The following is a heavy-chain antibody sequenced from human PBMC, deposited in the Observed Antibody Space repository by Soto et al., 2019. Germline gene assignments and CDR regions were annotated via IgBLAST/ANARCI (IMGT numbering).Heavy chain of an antibody. CDR2: ISGSGGST. Sequence: PGGSLRLSCAASGFTFSSYAMSWVRQAPGKGLEWVSAISGSGGSTYYADSVKGRFTISRDNSKNTLYLQMNSLRAEDTAVYYCALDDLGAFSSGTTSRPNWFDPWGQGTLVTVSS. CDR3: ALDDLGAFSSGTTSRPNWFDP. J-gene: IGHJ5*02. D-gene: IGHD1-7*01. CDR1: GFTFSSYA. V-gene: IGHV3-23*01.